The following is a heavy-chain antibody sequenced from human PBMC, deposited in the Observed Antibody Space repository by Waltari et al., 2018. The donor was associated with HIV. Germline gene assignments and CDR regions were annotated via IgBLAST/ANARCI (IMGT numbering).Heavy chain of an antibody. CDR3: HRPWDSDHWGSDL. V-gene: IGHV1-2*02. D-gene: IGHD3-16*01. Sequence: QRIQSGTEEKELGASLRVSCRPSRYTFIGYLIHWVRQAPGQGLEWMGDLNPRSGDTEYAQKFRGRVTLTGDTSVNTAYLDLKGLRFDDTATYFCHRPWDSDHWGSDLWGQGTLVIVS. CDR1: RYTFIGYL. J-gene: IGHJ4*01. CDR2: LNPRSGDT.